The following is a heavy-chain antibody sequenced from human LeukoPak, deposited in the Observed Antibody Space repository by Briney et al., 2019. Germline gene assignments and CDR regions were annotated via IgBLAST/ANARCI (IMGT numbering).Heavy chain of an antibody. J-gene: IGHJ4*02. CDR2: INLNSGGT. CDR3: AREPVGRGYDYLSTKPYFDY. Sequence: ASVKVSCKASGYTFTVYYMRWVRQAPGQGLEWMGWINLNSGGTNYAQKYQGRVTMTRDTSISTAYMELSRLRSDDTAVYYCAREPVGRGYDYLSTKPYFDYWGQGTLVTVSS. D-gene: IGHD5-12*01. CDR1: GYTFTVYY. V-gene: IGHV1-2*02.